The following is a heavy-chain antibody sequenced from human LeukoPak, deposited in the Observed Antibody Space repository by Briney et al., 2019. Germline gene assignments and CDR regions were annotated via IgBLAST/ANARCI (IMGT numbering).Heavy chain of an antibody. CDR2: IIPIFGTA. D-gene: IGHD2-2*01. CDR3: ARGTDIVVVPAAIPEVPGWFDP. Sequence: SVKVSCKASGGTFSSYAISWVRQAPGQGLERMGGIIPIFGTANYAQKFQGRDTITTDESTSTAYMELSSLRSEDTAVYYCARGTDIVVVPAAIPEVPGWFDPWGQGTLVTVSS. CDR1: GGTFSSYA. V-gene: IGHV1-69*05. J-gene: IGHJ5*02.